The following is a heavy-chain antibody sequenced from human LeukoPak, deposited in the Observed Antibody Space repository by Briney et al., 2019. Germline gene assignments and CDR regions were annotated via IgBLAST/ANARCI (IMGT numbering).Heavy chain of an antibody. D-gene: IGHD2-15*01. CDR2: IIPIFDTA. V-gene: IGHV1-69*13. CDR3: ARDLLGSHTSYSSGAWDY. J-gene: IGHJ4*02. CDR1: GYTFTTYN. Sequence: SVKVSCKASGYTFTTYNINWVRQAPGQGLEWMGGIIPIFDTADSAQKFQGRLTITADESTSTAYMELSSLRAEDTAVYYCARDLLGSHTSYSSGAWDYWGQGTLVTVSS.